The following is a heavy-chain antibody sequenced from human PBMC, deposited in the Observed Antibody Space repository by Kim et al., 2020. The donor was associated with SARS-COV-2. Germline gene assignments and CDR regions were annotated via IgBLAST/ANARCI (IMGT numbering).Heavy chain of an antibody. J-gene: IGHJ5*02. Sequence: SETLSLTCTVSGGSISSSSYYWGWIRQPPGKGLEWIGSIYYSGSTYYNPSLKSRVTISVDTSKNQFSLKLSSVTAADTAVYYCARDIVGMGSEAQYYYDSSTINWCDPWGQGTLVTVSS. CDR2: IYYSGST. D-gene: IGHD3-22*01. CDR3: ARDIVGMGSEAQYYYDSSTINWCDP. CDR1: GGSISSSSYY. V-gene: IGHV4-39*07.